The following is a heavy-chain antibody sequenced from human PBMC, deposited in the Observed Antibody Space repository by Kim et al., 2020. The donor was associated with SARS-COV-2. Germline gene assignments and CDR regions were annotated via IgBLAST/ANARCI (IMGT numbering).Heavy chain of an antibody. CDR3: GGYYFGVDDY. V-gene: IGHV3-49*02. J-gene: IGHJ4*02. D-gene: IGHD3-22*01. CDR2: TT. Sequence: TTEYGASVKGRITISRDDTKSIAYLQMNSLKTEDTDVYYCGGYYFGVDDYWGQGTLVTVSS.